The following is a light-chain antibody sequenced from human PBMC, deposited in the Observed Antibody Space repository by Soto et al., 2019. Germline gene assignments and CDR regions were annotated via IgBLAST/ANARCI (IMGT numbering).Light chain of an antibody. CDR1: PSISSW. Sequence: DIQMTQSPSTLSASVGDRVTIICRASPSISSWLAWYQQKPGKAPKLLIHDASTLESGVPSRFSARGSGTDFTLTISSLQPEDSATYFCQQGDSFPLTFGPGTKVDIK. CDR3: QQGDSFPLT. J-gene: IGKJ3*01. V-gene: IGKV1-5*02. CDR2: DAS.